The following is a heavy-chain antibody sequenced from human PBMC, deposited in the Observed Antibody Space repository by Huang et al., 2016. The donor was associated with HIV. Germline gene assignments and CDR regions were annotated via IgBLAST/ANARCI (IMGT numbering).Heavy chain of an antibody. CDR3: VRGPRYVSADWYARLRNYWFFDL. D-gene: IGHD3-9*01. CDR2: INNGGST. Sequence: QQQLQQWGAGLLKPSETLSLTCAVYGGSFTNYYWGWLRQPPGKGLEWIGAINNGGSTQYSAARKSGVTISLDTAKNQGSRKRTFVSGADTAVYYCVRGPRYVSADWYARLRNYWFFDLWGRGSLVSVSS. J-gene: IGHJ2*01. CDR1: GGSFTNYY. V-gene: IGHV4-34*01.